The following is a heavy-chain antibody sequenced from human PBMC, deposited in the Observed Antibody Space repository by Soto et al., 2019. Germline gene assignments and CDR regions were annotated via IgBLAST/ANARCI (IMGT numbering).Heavy chain of an antibody. D-gene: IGHD3-3*01. CDR3: VRIYDFWSEDHYYYYGMEV. V-gene: IGHV5-51*01. CDR2: IYPGDSDT. CDR1: GYSFTSYW. J-gene: IGHJ6*02. Sequence: PGESLKISCKGSGYSFTSYWIGWVRQMPGKGLEWMGIIYPGDSDTRYSPSFQGQVTISADKSISTAYLQWSSLKASDTAMYYCVRIYDFWSEDHYYYYGMEVWGQGTTVTVSS.